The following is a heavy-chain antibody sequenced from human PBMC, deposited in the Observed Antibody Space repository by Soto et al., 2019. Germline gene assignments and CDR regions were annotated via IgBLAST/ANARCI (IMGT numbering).Heavy chain of an antibody. CDR2: IYYIGST. Sequence: QVQLQESGPGLVKPSQTLSLTCTVSGGSISSGGYYWTWIRQHPGKGLEWIGYIYYIGSTYYNPXLXSXXTISVDTSKNQFSLKLSSLTAAATAVYYCARSVDPWGQGTLVTVSS. CDR3: ARSVDP. CDR1: GGSISSGGYY. J-gene: IGHJ5*02. V-gene: IGHV4-31*01.